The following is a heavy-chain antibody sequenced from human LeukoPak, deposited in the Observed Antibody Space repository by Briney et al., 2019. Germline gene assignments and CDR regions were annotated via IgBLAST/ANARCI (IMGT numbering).Heavy chain of an antibody. D-gene: IGHD4-17*01. V-gene: IGHV4-59*01. CDR2: IYYSGST. Sequence: SETLSLTCTVSGGSISSYYWSWIRQPPGKGLEWIGYIYYSGSTNYNPSLKSRVTISVDTSKNQFSLKLSSVTAADTAVYYCARHTGNWFDPWGQGTLVTVSS. CDR1: GGSISSYY. CDR3: ARHTGNWFDP. J-gene: IGHJ5*02.